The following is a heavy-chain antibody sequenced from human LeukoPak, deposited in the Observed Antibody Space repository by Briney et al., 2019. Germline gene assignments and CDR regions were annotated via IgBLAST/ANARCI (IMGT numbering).Heavy chain of an antibody. J-gene: IGHJ4*02. CDR3: ARVYQSAEFDY. CDR2: IYYTGST. CDR1: GGSIDSYY. D-gene: IGHD2-2*01. V-gene: IGHV4-59*01. Sequence: SETLSLTCTVSGGSIDSYYWCWIRQPPRKGLEWIGYIYYTGSTEYHPSLKSRGAISLATSKNPFSLKLTSVTAADTAVYYCARVYQSAEFDYWGQGNLVSVSS.